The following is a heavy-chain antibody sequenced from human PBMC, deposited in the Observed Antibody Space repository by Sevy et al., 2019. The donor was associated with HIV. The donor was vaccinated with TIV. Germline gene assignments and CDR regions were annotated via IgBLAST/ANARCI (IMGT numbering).Heavy chain of an antibody. J-gene: IGHJ6*02. D-gene: IGHD5-18*01. Sequence: GGSLRLSCAASGFTFISYAMHWVRQAPGKGLEWVAVISYDGSNKYYADSVKGRFTISRDNSKNTLYLQMNSLRAEDTAVYYCARDISSYGYPWGYYYYYCMDVWGQGTTVTVSS. V-gene: IGHV3-30-3*01. CDR2: ISYDGSNK. CDR3: ARDISSYGYPWGYYYYYCMDV. CDR1: GFTFISYA.